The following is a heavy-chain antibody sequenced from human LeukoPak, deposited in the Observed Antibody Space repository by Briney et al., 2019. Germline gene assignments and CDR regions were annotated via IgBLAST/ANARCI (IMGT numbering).Heavy chain of an antibody. Sequence: GGSLRLSCVGSGFTFRSHAMSWVRQAPGKGLEWVAVISYDGSNKYYADSVKGRFTISRDNSKNTLYLQMNSLRAEDTAVYYCAKDYSSSGWYGLGDYWGQGTLVTVSS. CDR2: ISYDGSNK. CDR1: GFTFRSHA. D-gene: IGHD6-19*01. V-gene: IGHV3-30*18. CDR3: AKDYSSSGWYGLGDY. J-gene: IGHJ4*02.